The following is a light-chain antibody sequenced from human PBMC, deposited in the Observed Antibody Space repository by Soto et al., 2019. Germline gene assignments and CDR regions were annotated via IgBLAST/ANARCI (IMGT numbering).Light chain of an antibody. CDR1: SSDVGGYNS. Sequence: QAVVTQPASVSGSPGQSITISCTGTSSDVGGYNSVSWYQHHPGKAPKLMIYEVSNRPSGVSNRFSGSKSGNTASLTISGLQAEDEADYYCSSYTTSTSLYVFGTGTKLTVL. CDR2: EVS. V-gene: IGLV2-14*01. J-gene: IGLJ1*01. CDR3: SSYTTSTSLYV.